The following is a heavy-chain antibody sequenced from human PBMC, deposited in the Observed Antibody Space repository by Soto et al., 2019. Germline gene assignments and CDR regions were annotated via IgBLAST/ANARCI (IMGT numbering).Heavy chain of an antibody. Sequence: QMQLHESGPGLVKPSQTLSLTCTVSGGSINSGGYYWSCIRQLPGKGREWMGYIYRSGNAYYNPSLESRLTISVDTSKNQFSLTLVSVTAANTAVYYCARMNDFSRGSLYYSGLDVWGHGTTVTVSS. J-gene: IGHJ6*02. V-gene: IGHV4-31*03. CDR3: ARMNDFSRGSLYYSGLDV. D-gene: IGHD3-3*01. CDR1: GGSINSGGYY. CDR2: IYRSGNA.